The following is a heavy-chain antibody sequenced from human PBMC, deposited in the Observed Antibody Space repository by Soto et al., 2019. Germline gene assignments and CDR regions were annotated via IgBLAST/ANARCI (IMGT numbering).Heavy chain of an antibody. D-gene: IGHD3-16*02. Sequence: GGSLILSCAPSGFTFSSYLMHWVRQAPGKGLVWVSRINMDGSSTSYADSVKGRFIISRDNAKNTLYLRMNSLTGEDTAVYYCARAGSYRFDYWGQGTMVTVS. J-gene: IGHJ4*03. CDR3: ARAGSYRFDY. CDR1: GFTFSSYL. V-gene: IGHV3-74*01. CDR2: INMDGSST.